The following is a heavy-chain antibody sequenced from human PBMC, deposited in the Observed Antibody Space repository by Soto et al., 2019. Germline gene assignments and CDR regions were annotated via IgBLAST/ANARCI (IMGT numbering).Heavy chain of an antibody. V-gene: IGHV1-18*01. CDR3: ARDERDFWSGYYYYYYGMDV. Sequence: ASVKVSCKASGYTFTSYGISWVRQAPGQGLEWMGWISAYNGNTNYAQKLQDRVTMTTDTSTSTAYMELRSLRSDDTAVYYCARDERDFWSGYYYYYYGMDVWGQGTTVTVSS. CDR2: ISAYNGNT. J-gene: IGHJ6*02. CDR1: GYTFTSYG. D-gene: IGHD3-3*01.